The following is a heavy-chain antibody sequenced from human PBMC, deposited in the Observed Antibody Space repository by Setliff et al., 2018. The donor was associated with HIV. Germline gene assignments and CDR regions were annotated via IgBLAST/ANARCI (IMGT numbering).Heavy chain of an antibody. J-gene: IGHJ1*01. CDR3: ASVSSATYYYFRQ. V-gene: IGHV4-39*07. CDR2: IYYSGSA. Sequence: SETLSLTCTVSGGSISSSSYYWGWIRQPPGKGLEWIGTIYYSGSAYYKPSLKNRVTISLHTSQNQFSLKLSSVTAADTAVYYCASVSSATYYYFRQWGQGTLVTVSS. D-gene: IGHD1-26*01. CDR1: GGSISSSSYY.